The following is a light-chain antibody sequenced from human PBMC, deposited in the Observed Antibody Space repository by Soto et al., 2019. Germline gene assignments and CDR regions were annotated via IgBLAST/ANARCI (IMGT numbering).Light chain of an antibody. Sequence: DIQLTQSPSTLSASVGDRVTLTCRASQSLNTRLAWYQQRPGKAPKLLIYDASTLESGVPSRFSGGGSGTEFTLTINNLQPDDLATYYCQQYNSYSWTFGQGTKVDIK. CDR1: QSLNTR. CDR2: DAS. V-gene: IGKV1-5*01. J-gene: IGKJ1*01. CDR3: QQYNSYSWT.